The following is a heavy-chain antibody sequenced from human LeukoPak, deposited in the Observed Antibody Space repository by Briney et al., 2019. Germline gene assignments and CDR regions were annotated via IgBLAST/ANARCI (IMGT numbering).Heavy chain of an antibody. Sequence: PGGSLRLSCAASGFTVRSNYMSWVRQAPGKGLEWVSVIFSGDTPHYPLSLECRFTTSRDNSKNTLYLQMDSLSVEDTAVYYCARGLMWGFDPWGQGTLVTVSS. J-gene: IGHJ5*02. CDR3: ARGLMWGFDP. D-gene: IGHD2-8*01. V-gene: IGHV3-66*01. CDR2: IFSGDTP. CDR1: GFTVRSNY.